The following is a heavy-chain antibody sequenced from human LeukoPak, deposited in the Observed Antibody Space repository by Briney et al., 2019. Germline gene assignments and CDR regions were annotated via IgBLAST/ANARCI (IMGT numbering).Heavy chain of an antibody. CDR1: GFTFNDYA. V-gene: IGHV3-9*01. D-gene: IGHD3-22*01. CDR2: IRWNGGGI. Sequence: GGSLRPSCAASGFTFNDYAMHWVRQAPGKGLEWVSGIRWNGGGIAYADSVKGRFTISRDNAKNSLYLQMNSLRVDDTALYYCANGDESSGYYYSWTYWGQGTLVTVSS. CDR3: ANGDESSGYYYSWTY. J-gene: IGHJ4*02.